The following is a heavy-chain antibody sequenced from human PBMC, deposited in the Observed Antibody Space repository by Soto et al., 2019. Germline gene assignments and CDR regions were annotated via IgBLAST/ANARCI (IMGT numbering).Heavy chain of an antibody. CDR3: ARDALLVATPFEY. D-gene: IGHD5-12*01. CDR2: INEHGSET. Sequence: PGGSLRLSCAASGFAFSNYWMNWVRQSRGKGLEWVANINEHGSETHDVDSVKGRFTVSRDNAKNSLYLQMNSVRAEDTAVYYCARDALLVATPFEYPGQGAMVTVSS. J-gene: IGHJ4*02. CDR1: GFAFSNYW. V-gene: IGHV3-7*01.